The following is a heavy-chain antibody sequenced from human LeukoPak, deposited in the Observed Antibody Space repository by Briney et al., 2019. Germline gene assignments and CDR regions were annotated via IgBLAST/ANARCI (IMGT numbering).Heavy chain of an antibody. CDR2: ISSSGSSI. D-gene: IGHD5-18*01. J-gene: IGHJ4*02. CDR1: GFTFSDYY. V-gene: IGHV3-11*04. CDR3: ARVITGYSYGSTSPSNFDY. Sequence: PGGSLRLSCAASGFTFSDYYMSWIRQAPGKGLEWVSYISSSGSSIYYADSVKGRFTISRDNAQNSLYLQMNSLRAEDTAVYYCARVITGYSYGSTSPSNFDYWGQGTLVTVSS.